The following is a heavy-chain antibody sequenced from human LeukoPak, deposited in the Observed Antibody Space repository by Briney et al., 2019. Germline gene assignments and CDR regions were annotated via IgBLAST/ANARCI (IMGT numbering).Heavy chain of an antibody. Sequence: SGGSLRLSCAASGFTFSSYAMSWVRQAPGKGLEWVSAIRGSGGSTYYADSVKGRFTISRDNSKNTLYLQMNSLRAEDTAVYYCAKDQKYQLITKGDWFDPWGQGTLVTVSS. J-gene: IGHJ5*02. D-gene: IGHD2-2*01. CDR3: AKDQKYQLITKGDWFDP. CDR1: GFTFSSYA. CDR2: IRGSGGST. V-gene: IGHV3-23*01.